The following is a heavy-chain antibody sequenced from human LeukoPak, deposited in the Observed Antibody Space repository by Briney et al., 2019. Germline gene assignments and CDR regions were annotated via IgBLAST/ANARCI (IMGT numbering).Heavy chain of an antibody. J-gene: IGHJ4*02. CDR1: VFTFEDYG. D-gene: IGHD1-26*01. CDR3: AIGIKWADE. V-gene: IGHV3-20*03. CDR2: INWNGGST. Sequence: PGGSLRVSSAASVFTFEDYGMTCIRQAPGKGLEWVSGINWNGGSTGYADSVKGRFTISRDNAKNSLSLQMNSLRAEDTALYYCAIGIKWADEWGQGILVTVSS.